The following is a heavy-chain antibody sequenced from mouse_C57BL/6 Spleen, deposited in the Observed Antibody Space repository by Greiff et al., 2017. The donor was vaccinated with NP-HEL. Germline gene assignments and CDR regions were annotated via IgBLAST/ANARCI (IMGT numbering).Heavy chain of an antibody. Sequence: QVQLQQSGPGLVQPSQSLSITCTVSGFSLTSYGVHWVRQSPGKGLEWLGVIWSGGSTDYNAAFISSLSISKDNSKSQVFFKMSSLQADDSAIYYCARGSWAYFDYWGQGTTLTVSS. CDR1: GFSLTSYG. CDR2: IWSGGST. V-gene: IGHV2-2*01. J-gene: IGHJ2*01. D-gene: IGHD1-1*02. CDR3: ARGSWAYFDY.